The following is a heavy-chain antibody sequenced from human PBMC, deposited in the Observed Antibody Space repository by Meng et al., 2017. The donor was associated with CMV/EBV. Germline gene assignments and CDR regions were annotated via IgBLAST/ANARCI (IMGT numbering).Heavy chain of an antibody. CDR3: AKMDPGDYVWGSYGGYYFDY. V-gene: IGHV3-30*02. D-gene: IGHD3-16*01. J-gene: IGHJ4*02. Sequence: GESLKISCAASGFTFSSYEMNWVRQAPGKGLEWVAFIRYDGSNKYYADSVKGRFTISRDNSKNTLYLQMNSLRAEDTAVYYCAKMDPGDYVWGSYGGYYFDYWGQGTLVTVSS. CDR2: IRYDGSNK. CDR1: GFTFSSYE.